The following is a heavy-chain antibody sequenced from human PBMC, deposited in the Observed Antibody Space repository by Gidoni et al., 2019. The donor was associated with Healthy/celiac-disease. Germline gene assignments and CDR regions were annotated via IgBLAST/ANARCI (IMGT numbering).Heavy chain of an antibody. D-gene: IGHD3-3*01. V-gene: IGHV3-9*01. Sequence: EVQLVESGGGLVQPGRSLRLSCAASGFTFDDYAMHWVRQAPGKGLEWVSGISWNSGSIGYADSVKGRFTISRDNAKNSLYLQMNSLRAEDTALYYCAKDISRFLEWPIDYWGQGTLVTVSS. J-gene: IGHJ4*02. CDR3: AKDISRFLEWPIDY. CDR2: ISWNSGSI. CDR1: GFTFDDYA.